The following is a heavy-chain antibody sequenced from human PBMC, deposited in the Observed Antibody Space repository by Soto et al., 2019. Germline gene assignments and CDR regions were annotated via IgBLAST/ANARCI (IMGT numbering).Heavy chain of an antibody. J-gene: IGHJ4*02. CDR3: ATAAGNGYDPPRFDY. CDR1: GFTFSNYW. CDR2: IKQDGSEK. D-gene: IGHD5-12*01. V-gene: IGHV3-7*05. Sequence: GGSLRLSCVDSGFTFSNYWMSWVRQAPGKGLEWVANIKQDGSEKYYVDSVKGRFSISRDNARNSVYLQMNSLRAEDTAVYYCATAAGNGYDPPRFDYWGQGTLVTVSS.